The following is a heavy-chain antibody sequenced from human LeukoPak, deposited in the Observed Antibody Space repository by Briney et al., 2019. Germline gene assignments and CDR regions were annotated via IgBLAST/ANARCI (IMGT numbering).Heavy chain of an antibody. D-gene: IGHD2/OR15-2a*01. Sequence: GASVRVSCKTSGNTFTTSYIHWVRQAPGQGLEWMGWHNPDTGGSTHAQKFQVRVTMTRDTSTSTAYMELSGLTSDDTALYYCAKGKLWSGQIFDSWGQGTLVIVSS. CDR2: HNPDTGGS. CDR3: AKGKLWSGQIFDS. V-gene: IGHV1-2*02. J-gene: IGHJ4*02. CDR1: GNTFTTSY.